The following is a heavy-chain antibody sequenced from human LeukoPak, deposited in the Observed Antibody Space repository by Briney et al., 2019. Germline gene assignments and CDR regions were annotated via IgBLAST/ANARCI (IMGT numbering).Heavy chain of an antibody. CDR3: ARVSPLTSAGYYFDY. CDR2: IYYSGST. Sequence: ASETLSLTCTVSGGSISSSSYYWGWIRQPPGKGLEWIGSIYYSGSTYYNPSLKSRVTISVDTSKNQFSLKLSSVTAADTAVYYCARVSPLTSAGYYFDYWGQGTLVTVSS. CDR1: GGSISSSSYY. V-gene: IGHV4-39*07. J-gene: IGHJ4*02.